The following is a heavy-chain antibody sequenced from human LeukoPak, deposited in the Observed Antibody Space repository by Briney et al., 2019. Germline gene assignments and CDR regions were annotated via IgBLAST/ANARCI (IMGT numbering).Heavy chain of an antibody. D-gene: IGHD1-26*01. Sequence: PGGSLRLSCAASEFSVGSNYMTWVRQAPGKGLEWVAFIRYDGSNEYYADSVKGRFTISRDNSKNTLFLQMNSLRTEDTAMYYCAKDFYSGSSPWGQGTLVTVSS. CDR1: EFSVGSNY. J-gene: IGHJ5*02. CDR3: AKDFYSGSSP. V-gene: IGHV3-30*02. CDR2: IRYDGSNE.